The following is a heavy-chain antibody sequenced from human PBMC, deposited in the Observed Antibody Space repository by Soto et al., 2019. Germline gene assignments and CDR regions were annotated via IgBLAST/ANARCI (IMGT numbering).Heavy chain of an antibody. J-gene: IGHJ4*02. V-gene: IGHV4-4*02. CDR3: AIDSRNFGVPFDT. Sequence: QVQLQESGPGLVKPSGTLSLTCDVFGASITSSNWWRWVRQSPGGGLEWIGEVFHGGSTNYNPYRKSRVTVSVDKSKNQVSLILTSLTAADAAVYYCAIDSRNFGVPFDTWGQGIRVTVSS. CDR2: VFHGGST. D-gene: IGHD2-8*01. CDR1: GASITSSNW.